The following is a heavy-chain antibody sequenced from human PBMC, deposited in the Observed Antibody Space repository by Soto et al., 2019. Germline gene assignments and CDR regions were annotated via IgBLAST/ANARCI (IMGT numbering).Heavy chain of an antibody. J-gene: IGHJ6*02. CDR3: ARGFDLQYGMDV. D-gene: IGHD3-10*01. V-gene: IGHV3-48*02. Sequence: EVPLVESGGGLVQRGGSVRLSCAASGFTLSIYSMNWVRQAPRKGLEWVSYISGTSNSIYYADSVKGRFTISRDNAKNSVFLQMNILRDEDTAVYYCARGFDLQYGMDVWGQGTTVTVSS. CDR1: GFTLSIYS. CDR2: ISGTSNSI.